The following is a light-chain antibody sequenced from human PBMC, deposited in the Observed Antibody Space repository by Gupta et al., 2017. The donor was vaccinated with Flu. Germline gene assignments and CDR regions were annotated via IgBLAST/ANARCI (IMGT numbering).Light chain of an antibody. V-gene: IGKV1D-16*01. CDR3: QQYDNYPLS. Sequence: GDSVTITCRACQGVNTWLAWYQQKPGEAPKSLIYAASNLQSWVPSRFSGGGSGTEFSLTINNLQPEDSATYYCQQYDNYPLSFGPGTRLEIK. CDR2: AAS. CDR1: QGVNTW. J-gene: IGKJ2*01.